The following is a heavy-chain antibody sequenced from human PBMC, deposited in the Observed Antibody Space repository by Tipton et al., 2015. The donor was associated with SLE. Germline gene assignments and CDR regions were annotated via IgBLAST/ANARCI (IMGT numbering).Heavy chain of an antibody. CDR2: INHSGST. J-gene: IGHJ4*02. CDR1: GGSFSGYY. CDR3: ARGSGNWGIDY. D-gene: IGHD7-27*01. Sequence: TLSLTCAVYGGSFSGYYWSWIRQPPGKGLEWIGEINHSGSTNYNPSLKSRVTISEDTSKNRFSLKLSSVTATDTAVYYCARGSGNWGIDYWGQGTLVTVSS. V-gene: IGHV4-34*01.